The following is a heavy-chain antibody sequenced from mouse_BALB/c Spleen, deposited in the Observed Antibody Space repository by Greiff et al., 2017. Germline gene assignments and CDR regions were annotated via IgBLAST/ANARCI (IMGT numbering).Heavy chain of an antibody. Sequence: EVMLVESGGGLVQPGGSLRLSCATSGFTFTDYYMSWVRQPPGKALEWLGFIRNKANGYTTEYSASVKGRFTISRDNSQSILYLQMNTLRAEDSATYYCARGTGYDYWGQGTTLTVSS. D-gene: IGHD2-14*01. CDR1: GFTFTDYY. J-gene: IGHJ2*01. CDR2: IRNKANGYTT. V-gene: IGHV7-3*02. CDR3: ARGTGYDY.